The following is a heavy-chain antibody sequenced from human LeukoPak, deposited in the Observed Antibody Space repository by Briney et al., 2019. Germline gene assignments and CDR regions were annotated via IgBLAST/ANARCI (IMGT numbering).Heavy chain of an antibody. Sequence: PGRSLRLSCAASGFTFSSYAMHWVRQAPGKGLEWVAVISYSGSSKECADSVKGRFTISRDNSKSTLYLQMNSLRAEDTAVYYCAKDSGSNTFDNWGQGTLVTVAS. CDR3: AKDSGSNTFDN. J-gene: IGHJ3*02. CDR1: GFTFSSYA. D-gene: IGHD3-10*01. V-gene: IGHV3-30*04. CDR2: ISYSGSSK.